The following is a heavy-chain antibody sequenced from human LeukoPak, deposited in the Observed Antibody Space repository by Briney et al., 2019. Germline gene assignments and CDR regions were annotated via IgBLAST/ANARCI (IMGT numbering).Heavy chain of an antibody. D-gene: IGHD3-10*01. V-gene: IGHV3-23*01. CDR3: AKDDAWLRFGE. Sequence: GGSLRLSCPASGFTFSSYEMNWVRQAPGKGLEWVSGISPSGDIRYYADSVKGRFTISRDNSKNTLYLEVISLTAEDTAVYYCAKDDAWLRFGEWSQGTLVTVSS. CDR1: GFTFSSYE. CDR2: ISPSGDIR. J-gene: IGHJ4*02.